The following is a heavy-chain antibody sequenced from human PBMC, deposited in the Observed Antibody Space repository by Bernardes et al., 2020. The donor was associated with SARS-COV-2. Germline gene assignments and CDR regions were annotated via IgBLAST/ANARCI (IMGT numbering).Heavy chain of an antibody. Sequence: ASVKVSCKVSGYTLTELSMHWVRQAPGKGLEWMGGFDPEDGETIYAQKFQGRVTMTEDTSTDTAYMELSSLRADDTAVYYCAKSLEWSTHYGMDVWGQGTTVTVSS. CDR1: GYTLTELS. J-gene: IGHJ6*02. V-gene: IGHV1-24*01. CDR2: FDPEDGET. CDR3: AKSLEWSTHYGMDV. D-gene: IGHD3-3*01.